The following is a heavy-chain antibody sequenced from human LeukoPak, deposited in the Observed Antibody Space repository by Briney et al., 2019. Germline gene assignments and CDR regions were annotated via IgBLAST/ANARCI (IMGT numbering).Heavy chain of an antibody. D-gene: IGHD7-27*01. CDR3: AISSNWGIVDY. V-gene: IGHV3-23*01. J-gene: IGHJ4*02. Sequence: GGSLRLSCAASEFTFSSYAMNWVRQAPGKGPEWVSTISGGAGSSDYADSVNGRFTISRDSFKNTLYLQLNSLRAEDTAVYYCAISSNWGIVDYWGQGTLVTVSS. CDR1: EFTFSSYA. CDR2: ISGGAGSS.